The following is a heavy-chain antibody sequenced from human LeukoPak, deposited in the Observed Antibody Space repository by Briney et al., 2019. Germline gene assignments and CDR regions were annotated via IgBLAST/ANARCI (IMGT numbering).Heavy chain of an antibody. Sequence: PSETLSLTCTVSGGSISSYYWSWIRQPPGKGLEWLGYIYSSGSTNYSPSLESRVTISVDTSKNHFSLKLSSVTAADTAVYYFARHYYHSSGSYSFDYWGQGTLVTVSS. J-gene: IGHJ4*02. D-gene: IGHD3-22*01. CDR1: GGSISSYY. CDR3: ARHYYHSSGSYSFDY. CDR2: IYSSGST. V-gene: IGHV4-59*01.